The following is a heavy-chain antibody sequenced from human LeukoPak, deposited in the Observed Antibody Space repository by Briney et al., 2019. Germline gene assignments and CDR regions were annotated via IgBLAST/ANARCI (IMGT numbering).Heavy chain of an antibody. V-gene: IGHV1-69*13. CDR3: ARAGTIPYYYYYMDV. J-gene: IGHJ6*03. CDR2: IIPIFGTA. D-gene: IGHD1-1*01. CDR1: GGTFSSYA. Sequence: SVKVSCKASGGTFSSYAISWVRQAPGQGLEWMGGIIPIFGTANYAQKFQGRVAITADESTSTAYMELSSLRSEDTAVYYCARAGTIPYYYYYMDVWGKGTTVTVSS.